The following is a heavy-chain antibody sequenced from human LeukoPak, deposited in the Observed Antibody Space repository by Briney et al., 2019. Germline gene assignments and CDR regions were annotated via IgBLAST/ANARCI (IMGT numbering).Heavy chain of an antibody. J-gene: IGHJ4*02. Sequence: GGTLRLSCAASGFTFSSYWMNWVRQAPGKGLEWVANIKQDGSEKYYVDSVKGRFTISRDNAKNSLYLQMNSLRAEDTAVYYCARLQTYSSSVNFDYWGQGTPGTVSS. CDR1: GFTFSSYW. D-gene: IGHD6-6*01. CDR2: IKQDGSEK. CDR3: ARLQTYSSSVNFDY. V-gene: IGHV3-7*01.